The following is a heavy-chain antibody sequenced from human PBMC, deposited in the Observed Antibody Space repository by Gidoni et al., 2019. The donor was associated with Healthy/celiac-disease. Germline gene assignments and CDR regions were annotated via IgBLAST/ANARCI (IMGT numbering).Heavy chain of an antibody. Sequence: QVQLQQWGAGLLKPSETLSLTCAVYGGSFSGYYWSWIRQPPGKGLGWIGEINHSGSTNYNPSLKSRVTISVDTSKNQFSLKLSSVTAADTAVYYCARVAYCGGDCYPSDFDYWGQGTLVTVSS. CDR2: INHSGST. V-gene: IGHV4-34*01. CDR1: GGSFSGYY. J-gene: IGHJ4*02. D-gene: IGHD2-21*02. CDR3: ARVAYCGGDCYPSDFDY.